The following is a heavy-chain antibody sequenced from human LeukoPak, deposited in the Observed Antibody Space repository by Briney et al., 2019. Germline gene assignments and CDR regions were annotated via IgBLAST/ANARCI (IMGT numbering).Heavy chain of an antibody. CDR1: GYTFTGYY. Sequence: GASVKVSCKASGYTFTGYYMHWVRQAPGQGLEWMGWINPNSGGTNYAQKFQDRVTMTRDTSISTAYMELSRLRPDDTAVYYCARADVLEWLSIDYWGQGTLVTVSS. V-gene: IGHV1-2*02. D-gene: IGHD3-3*01. J-gene: IGHJ4*02. CDR2: INPNSGGT. CDR3: ARADVLEWLSIDY.